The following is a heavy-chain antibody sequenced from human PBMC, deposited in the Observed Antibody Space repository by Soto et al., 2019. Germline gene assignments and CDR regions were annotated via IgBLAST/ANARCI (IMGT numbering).Heavy chain of an antibody. Sequence: PSETLSLTCAVYGGSFSGYYWSWVRQPPGKGLEWIGEINHSGSTNYNPSLKSRVTISIDTSKNQFSLKLSSVTAADTAVYYCARGRRLLRYFDWLLNFDYWGQGTLVTVSS. CDR3: ARGRRLLRYFDWLLNFDY. CDR1: GGSFSGYY. D-gene: IGHD3-9*01. J-gene: IGHJ4*02. CDR2: INHSGST. V-gene: IGHV4-34*01.